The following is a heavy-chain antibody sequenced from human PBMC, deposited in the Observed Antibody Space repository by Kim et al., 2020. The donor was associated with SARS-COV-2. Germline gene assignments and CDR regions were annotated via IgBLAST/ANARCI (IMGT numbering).Heavy chain of an antibody. V-gene: IGHV3-48*02. D-gene: IGHD7-27*01. Sequence: GGSLRLSCAASGFTFTTYNMNWVRQAPGKGPEWISYISVTDAIYYADSVKGRFTISRDYAKNSLDLQMNSLRDEDTAVYYCARDWNWGIDVWGQGTLVTV. CDR1: GFTFTTYN. J-gene: IGHJ4*02. CDR2: ISVTDAI. CDR3: ARDWNWGIDV.